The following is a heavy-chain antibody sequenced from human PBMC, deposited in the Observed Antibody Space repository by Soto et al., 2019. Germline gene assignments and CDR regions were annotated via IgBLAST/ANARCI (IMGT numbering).Heavy chain of an antibody. CDR3: ARQVPKIWFGELFNDY. D-gene: IGHD3-10*01. Sequence: QLQLQESGPGLVKPSETLSLTCTVSGGSISSSSYYWGWIRQPPGKGLEWIGSIYYSGSTYYNPSLKSRVTISVDTSKNQFSLKLSSVTAADTAVYYCARQVPKIWFGELFNDYWGQGTLVTVSS. J-gene: IGHJ4*02. CDR2: IYYSGST. V-gene: IGHV4-39*01. CDR1: GGSISSSSYY.